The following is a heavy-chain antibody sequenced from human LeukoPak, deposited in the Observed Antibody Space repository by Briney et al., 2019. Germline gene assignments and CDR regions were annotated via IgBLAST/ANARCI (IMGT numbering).Heavy chain of an antibody. J-gene: IGHJ6*03. V-gene: IGHV1-69*01. CDR2: IIPIFGTA. CDR3: ASGSKTLYYYYYYMDV. Sequence: SVKVSCKASGGTFSSYAISWVRQAPGQGLEWMGGIIPIFGTANYAQKFQGRVTITADESTSTAYMELSSLRPEDTAVYYCASGSKTLYYYYYYMDVWGKGTTVTVSS. CDR1: GGTFSSYA. D-gene: IGHD2/OR15-2a*01.